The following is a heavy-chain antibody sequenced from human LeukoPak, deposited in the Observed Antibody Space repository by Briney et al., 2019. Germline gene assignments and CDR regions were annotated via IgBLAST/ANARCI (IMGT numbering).Heavy chain of an antibody. D-gene: IGHD2-15*01. Sequence: GGSLRLTCAASGFTFSSYSMNWVGQAPEKGLEWVSYISSSSITIYYADSVKCRFTISRDNAKNSLYLQMNSLRAEDTAVYYCARWGGIMGYCSGGSCPKPPDYWGPGTLVTVSS. CDR3: ARWGGIMGYCSGGSCPKPPDY. V-gene: IGHV3-48*01. CDR1: GFTFSSYS. J-gene: IGHJ4*02. CDR2: ISSSSITI.